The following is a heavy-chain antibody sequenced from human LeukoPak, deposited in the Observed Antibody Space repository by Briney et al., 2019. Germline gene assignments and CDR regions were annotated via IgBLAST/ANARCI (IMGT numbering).Heavy chain of an antibody. CDR2: IDTTGST. V-gene: IGHV4-4*08. CDR3: ARLRRLRDGYNAFDI. D-gene: IGHD5-24*01. CDR1: GGSFSTYY. Sequence: SETLSLTCTVSGGSFSTYYWSWIRQPPGKRLEWIGYIDTTGSTNYNPSLESRVTISVDTSKKQFSLKLRSVTAADTAVYYCARLRRLRDGYNAFDIWGQGRMVTVSS. J-gene: IGHJ3*02.